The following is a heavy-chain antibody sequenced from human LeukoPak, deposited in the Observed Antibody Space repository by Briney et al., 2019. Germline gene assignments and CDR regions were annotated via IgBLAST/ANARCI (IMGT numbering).Heavy chain of an antibody. Sequence: ASVKVSCKASGYTFTSYDINWVRQATGQGLEWMGWMNPNTGHTAYAQNFQGRVTMTRSTSISTAYMELSSLRSEDTAIYYCARGVLGSGYEPLDYWGQGTLVTVSS. CDR3: ARGVLGSGYEPLDY. CDR1: GYTFTSYD. V-gene: IGHV1-8*01. D-gene: IGHD5-12*01. J-gene: IGHJ4*02. CDR2: MNPNTGHT.